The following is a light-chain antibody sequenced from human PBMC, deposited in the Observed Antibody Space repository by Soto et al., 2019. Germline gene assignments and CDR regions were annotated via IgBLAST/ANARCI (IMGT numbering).Light chain of an antibody. Sequence: EILFTQSPATLSLSPGERATLNCRASQSVRSYLAWYQQKPGQAPRLLIYDASNRATGIPARFSGSGSGTEFTLTISGLQSEDFAVYYCQQRSNWPIFGQGTRLEI. J-gene: IGKJ5*01. V-gene: IGKV3-11*01. CDR1: QSVRSY. CDR3: QQRSNWPI. CDR2: DAS.